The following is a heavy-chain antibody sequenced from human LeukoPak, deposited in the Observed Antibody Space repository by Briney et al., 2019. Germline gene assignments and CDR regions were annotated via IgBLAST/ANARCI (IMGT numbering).Heavy chain of an antibody. V-gene: IGHV1-46*03. CDR1: GYTFTSYY. CDR3: ARVGDRDGYRPNYFDY. Sequence: ASVKVSCKASGYTFTSYYMHWVRQVPGQGLEWMGIINPSGGSTSYAQKFQGRVTMTRDTSTSTVYMELSSLRSEDTAVYYCARVGDRDGYRPNYFDYWGQGTLVTVSS. D-gene: IGHD5-24*01. J-gene: IGHJ4*02. CDR2: INPSGGST.